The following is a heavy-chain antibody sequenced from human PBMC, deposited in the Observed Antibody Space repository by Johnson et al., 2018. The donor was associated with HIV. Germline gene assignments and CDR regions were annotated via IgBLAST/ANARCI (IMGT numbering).Heavy chain of an antibody. V-gene: IGHV3-30*09. Sequence: QVQLVESGGGVVQPGRSLRLSCAASGFTFSSYAMHWVRQAPGKGLEWVAVISYDGSNKYYADSVKGRFAISRDNSKNTLYLQMNSLRAEDMAVYYGARPRYYVDAFDLWGQGTMVTVSS. D-gene: IGHD3-10*02. J-gene: IGHJ3*01. CDR1: GFTFSSYA. CDR2: ISYDGSNK. CDR3: ARPRYYVDAFDL.